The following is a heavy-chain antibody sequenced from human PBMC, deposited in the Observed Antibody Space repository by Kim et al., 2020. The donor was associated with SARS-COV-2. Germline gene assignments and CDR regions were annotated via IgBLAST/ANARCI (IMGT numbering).Heavy chain of an antibody. V-gene: IGHV3-15*01. D-gene: IGHD6-13*01. Sequence: GGSLRLSCAASGFTFSNAWMSWVRQAPGKGLEWVGRIKSKTDGGTTDYAAPVKGRFTISRDDSKNTLYLQMNSLKTEDTAVYYCTTDLRRWYHYYDMDVWGQGTTFTVSS. CDR2: IKSKTDGGTT. CDR1: GFTFSNAW. CDR3: TTDLRRWYHYYDMDV. J-gene: IGHJ6*02.